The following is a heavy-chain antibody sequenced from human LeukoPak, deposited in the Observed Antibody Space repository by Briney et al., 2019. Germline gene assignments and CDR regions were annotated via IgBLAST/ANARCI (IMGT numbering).Heavy chain of an antibody. D-gene: IGHD2-2*01. CDR1: GFTFSSYS. CDR3: ARARESSDIVAVPAAIRAYYYYMDV. CDR2: ISSSSSYI. Sequence: GGSLRLSCAASGFTFSSYSMNWVRQAPGKGLEWVSSISSSSSYIYYADSVKGRFTISRDNAKNSLYLQMNSLRAEDTAVYYCARARESSDIVAVPAAIRAYYYYMDVWGKGTTVTISS. V-gene: IGHV3-21*01. J-gene: IGHJ6*03.